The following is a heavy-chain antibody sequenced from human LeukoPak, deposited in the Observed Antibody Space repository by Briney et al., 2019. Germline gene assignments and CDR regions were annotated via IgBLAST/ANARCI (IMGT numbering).Heavy chain of an antibody. CDR1: GGPFSGYY. CDR3: ARVIRVVRGDYFDY. Sequence: SETLSLTCAIYGGPFSGYYWSWIRQPPKKGLEWIGEINHSGSTSYNPSLKSRVTISGDASKNQFSLKLSSVTAADTAVYYCARVIRVVRGDYFDYWGQGTLVTVSS. CDR2: INHSGST. D-gene: IGHD3-3*01. J-gene: IGHJ4*02. V-gene: IGHV4-34*01.